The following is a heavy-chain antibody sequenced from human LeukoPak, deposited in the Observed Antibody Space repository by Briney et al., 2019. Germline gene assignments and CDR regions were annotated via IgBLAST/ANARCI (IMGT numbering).Heavy chain of an antibody. J-gene: IGHJ4*02. CDR3: GRSDGYSHFDF. D-gene: IGHD5-18*01. Sequence: GGSLRLSCEASGFTFRNYWMHWVRQAPGKGPVWVSRINSDGSGKTYAASVKGRFTISRDNAKNTLYLQMNSLRAEDTAMYYCGRSDGYSHFDFWGQGTLVTVSS. V-gene: IGHV3-74*01. CDR1: GFTFRNYW. CDR2: INSDGSGK.